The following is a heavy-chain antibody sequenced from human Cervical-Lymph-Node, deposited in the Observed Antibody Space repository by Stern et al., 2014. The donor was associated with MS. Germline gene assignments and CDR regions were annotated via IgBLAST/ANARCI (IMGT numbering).Heavy chain of an antibody. D-gene: IGHD1-26*01. CDR3: ARSSASDY. Sequence: VHLVESGAEVKKPGASVKVSCKASGFAFTSYYLHWVRQAPGQGLEWMGIINPGDGTTSYSRKFQGRVTMTRDTSTSTVYMELSSLTSEDTAMYYCARSSASDYWGQGTLVTVSS. J-gene: IGHJ4*02. CDR2: INPGDGTT. CDR1: GFAFTSYY. V-gene: IGHV1-46*01.